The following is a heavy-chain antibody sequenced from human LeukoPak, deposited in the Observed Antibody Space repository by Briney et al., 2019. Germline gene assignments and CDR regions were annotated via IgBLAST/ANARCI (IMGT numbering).Heavy chain of an antibody. V-gene: IGHV3-7*01. CDR3: ARKGD. CDR2: IKQDGSEK. J-gene: IGHJ4*02. Sequence: GGSLRLSCAASGFTFTNYEMSWVRQAPGKGLEWVANIKQDGSEKYYVDSVKGRFTISRDNAKNSLYLQMNSLRAEDTAVYYCARKGDWGQGTLVTVSS. CDR1: GFTFTNYE.